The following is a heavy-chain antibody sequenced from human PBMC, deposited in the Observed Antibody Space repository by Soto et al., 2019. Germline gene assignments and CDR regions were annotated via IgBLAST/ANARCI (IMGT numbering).Heavy chain of an antibody. CDR1: VFTFSSCW. J-gene: IGHJ5*02. V-gene: IGHV3-7*01. CDR2: IKQDGSEK. Sequence: GSLRLSCAASVFTFSSCWMSWVRQAPGKGLEWVANIKQDGSEKYYVDSVKGRFTISRDNAKNSLYLQMNSLRAEDTAVYYCARDDPLVATNAWGQGTLVTVSS. D-gene: IGHD5-12*01. CDR3: ARDDPLVATNA.